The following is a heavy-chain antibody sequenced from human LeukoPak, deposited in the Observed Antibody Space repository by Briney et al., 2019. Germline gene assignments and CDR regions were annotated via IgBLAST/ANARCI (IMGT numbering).Heavy chain of an antibody. CDR2: IYPADSDI. Sequence: ESLKISCKGSGYSINNYWIGWVRQMPGKGLEWMGIIYPADSDIRYSPSFQGQVTISADKSISTAYLQWSSLKASDTAMYYCARQEYCSGGSCYTWFDPRGQGTLVTVSS. J-gene: IGHJ5*02. D-gene: IGHD2-15*01. CDR3: ARQEYCSGGSCYTWFDP. V-gene: IGHV5-51*01. CDR1: GYSINNYW.